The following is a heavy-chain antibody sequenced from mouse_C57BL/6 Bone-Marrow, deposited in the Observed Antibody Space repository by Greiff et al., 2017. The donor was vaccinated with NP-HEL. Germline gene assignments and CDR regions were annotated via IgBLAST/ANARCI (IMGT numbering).Heavy chain of an antibody. D-gene: IGHD2-4*01. Sequence: VQLQQSGAELVRPGASVTLSCKASGYTFTDYEMHWVKQTPVHGLAWIGAIDPETGGTAYNQKFKGKAILTADKSSSTAYLELRSLTSEDSAVYYCTRRGYDYDAFAYWGQGTLVTVSA. CDR1: GYTFTDYE. V-gene: IGHV1-15*01. J-gene: IGHJ3*01. CDR3: TRRGYDYDAFAY. CDR2: IDPETGGT.